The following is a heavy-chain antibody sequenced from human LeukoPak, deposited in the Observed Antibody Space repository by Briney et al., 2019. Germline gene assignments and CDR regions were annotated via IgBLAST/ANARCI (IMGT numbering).Heavy chain of an antibody. J-gene: IGHJ4*02. V-gene: IGHV3-48*01. CDR3: ARDFRWASDH. Sequence: RGSRSPSCVASGFTFTSYGMNWLRQAPGKGLQWVAHISDRSYSIYYAESVKGRFTISRDNAKNSIYLQMNSLKTEDTAVYFCARDFRWASDHWGQAALVTVSS. CDR2: ISDRSYSI. D-gene: IGHD6-13*01. CDR1: GFTFTSYG.